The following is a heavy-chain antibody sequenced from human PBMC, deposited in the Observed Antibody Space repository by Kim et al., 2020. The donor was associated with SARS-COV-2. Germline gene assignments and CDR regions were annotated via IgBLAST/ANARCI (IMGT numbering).Heavy chain of an antibody. J-gene: IGHJ4*02. Sequence: SETLSLTCAVYGGSFSGYYWSWIRQPPGKGLEWIGEINHSGSTNYNPSLKSRVTISVDTSKNQFSLKLSSVTAADTAVYYCANSPGIAAAGTGARDYWGQGTLVTVSS. CDR3: ANSPGIAAAGTGARDY. CDR2: INHSGST. D-gene: IGHD6-13*01. CDR1: GGSFSGYY. V-gene: IGHV4-34*01.